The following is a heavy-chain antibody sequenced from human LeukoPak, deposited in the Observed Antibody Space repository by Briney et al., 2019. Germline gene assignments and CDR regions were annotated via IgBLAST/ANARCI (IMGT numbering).Heavy chain of an antibody. CDR1: GFTFSSKW. CDR3: ASELTTVGLYGMDV. CDR2: ISGSGGST. J-gene: IGHJ6*02. D-gene: IGHD4-23*01. Sequence: GGSLRLSCAASGFTFSSKWMSWVRQAPGKGLEWVSAISGSGGSTYYADSVKGRFTISRDNSKNTLYLQMNSLRTEDTAVYYCASELTTVGLYGMDVWGQGTTVTVSS. V-gene: IGHV3-23*01.